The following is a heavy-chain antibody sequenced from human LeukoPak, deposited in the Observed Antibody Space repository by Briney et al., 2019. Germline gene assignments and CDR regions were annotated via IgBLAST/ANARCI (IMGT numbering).Heavy chain of an antibody. CDR2: IYYSGTT. J-gene: IGHJ4*01. Sequence: PSDTLSLTCTVSGGSIDSNYWTWIPQPPGKGLEWVGYIYYSGTTNYNPSLKSRVTISVDTSKNQFSLKLSSVTAADTAVYYCARRLSSTATRPGRGFDYWGQGTLVTVSS. CDR1: GGSIDSNY. D-gene: IGHD6-6*01. V-gene: IGHV4-59*07. CDR3: ARRLSSTATRPGRGFDY.